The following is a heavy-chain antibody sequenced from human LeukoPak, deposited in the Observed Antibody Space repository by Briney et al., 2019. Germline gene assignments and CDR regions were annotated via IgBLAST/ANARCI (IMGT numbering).Heavy chain of an antibody. V-gene: IGHV4-38-2*01. D-gene: IGHD6-13*01. CDR2: IHHSGST. Sequence: MPSETLSLTCAVSGYSISSGYYWGWIRQPPGKGLERIGSIHHSGSTYYNPSLESRVTISVDTSKNQFSLKLSSVTAADTAVYYCARHESQYSSSWYGGYYYYYYMDVWGKGTTVTVSS. CDR1: GYSISSGYY. J-gene: IGHJ6*03. CDR3: ARHESQYSSSWYGGYYYYYYMDV.